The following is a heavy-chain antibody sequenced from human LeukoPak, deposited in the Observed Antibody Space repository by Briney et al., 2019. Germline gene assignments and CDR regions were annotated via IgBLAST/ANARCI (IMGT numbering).Heavy chain of an antibody. D-gene: IGHD5-24*01. CDR3: AREKSPERKTWLQLGAFDV. CDR2: ISGSGGST. J-gene: IGHJ3*01. CDR1: GFTFSSYA. V-gene: IGHV3-23*01. Sequence: GGSLRLSCAASGFTFSSYAMSWVRQAPGKGLEWVSAISGSGGSTYYADSVKGRFTISRDNSKNTLYLQMNSLRAEDTAVYYCAREKSPERKTWLQLGAFDVWGQGTVVTVSS.